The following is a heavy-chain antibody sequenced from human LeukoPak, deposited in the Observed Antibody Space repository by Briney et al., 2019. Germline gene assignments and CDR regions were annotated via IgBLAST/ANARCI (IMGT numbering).Heavy chain of an antibody. D-gene: IGHD6-13*01. J-gene: IGHJ4*02. V-gene: IGHV1-3*01. Sequence: ALVKVSCKASGYTFTSYAMHWVRQAPGQRLEWMGRINAGNGNTKYSQKFQGRVTTTRDTSISTAYMELSRLRSDDTAVYYCARFRSSWLVDYWGQGTLVTVSS. CDR3: ARFRSSWLVDY. CDR1: GYTFTSYA. CDR2: INAGNGNT.